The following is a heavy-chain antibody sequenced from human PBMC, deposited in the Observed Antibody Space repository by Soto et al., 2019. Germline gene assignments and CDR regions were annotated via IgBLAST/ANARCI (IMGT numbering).Heavy chain of an antibody. CDR3: ARVGIEMATMISDY. CDR1: GYTFTGYY. CDR2: INPNSGGT. D-gene: IGHD3-22*01. J-gene: IGHJ4*02. Sequence: ASVKVSCKASGYTFTGYYMHWVRPAPGQGLEWMGWINPNSGGTNYAQKFQGRVTMTRDTSISTAYMELSRLRSDDTAVYYCARVGIEMATMISDYWGQGTLVTVSS. V-gene: IGHV1-2*02.